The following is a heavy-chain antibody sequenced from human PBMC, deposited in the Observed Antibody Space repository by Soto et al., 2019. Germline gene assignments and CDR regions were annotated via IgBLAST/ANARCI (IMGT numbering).Heavy chain of an antibody. CDR1: GFTFSSFA. CDR2: ISYDGSDT. J-gene: IGHJ4*02. V-gene: IGHV3-30*04. Sequence: QVQLVESGGGVVQPGRSLRVSCAASGFTFSSFAMYWVRQAPGKGLEWVAVISYDGSDTYYTDSVKGRFTISRDNSKNTLNLQMNSLRAEDTAVYYCAKGRSESSAWYALDSWDQGTLVTVSS. D-gene: IGHD6-19*01. CDR3: AKGRSESSAWYALDS.